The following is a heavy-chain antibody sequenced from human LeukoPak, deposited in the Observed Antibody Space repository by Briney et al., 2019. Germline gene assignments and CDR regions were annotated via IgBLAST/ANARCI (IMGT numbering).Heavy chain of an antibody. CDR3: ARAVSGRFDY. Sequence: SETLSLTCSVSGGSISSDYWSWIRQPPGKGLEWIGCIYYTGNTNYNPSLKSRVTISVDTSKNQFSLKLSSVTAADTAIYYCARAVSGRFDYWGQGTLVTVSS. V-gene: IGHV4-59*08. CDR2: IYYTGNT. D-gene: IGHD6-19*01. J-gene: IGHJ4*02. CDR1: GGSISSDY.